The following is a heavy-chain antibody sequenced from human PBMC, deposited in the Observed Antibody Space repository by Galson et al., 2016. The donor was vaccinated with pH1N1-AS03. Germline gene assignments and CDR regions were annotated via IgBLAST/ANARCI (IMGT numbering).Heavy chain of an antibody. J-gene: IGHJ4*02. CDR3: ARDSGYGGTFDN. D-gene: IGHD5-12*01. V-gene: IGHV3-48*02. Sequence: SLRLSCAASEFTFSIYHMSWVRQAPGKGLEWVSCINSRSDIIHYADSVRGRFTISRDNARNSLYLQMHSLRDDDTAVYYCARDSGYGGTFDNWGQGALVTVSS. CDR2: INSRSDII. CDR1: EFTFSIYH.